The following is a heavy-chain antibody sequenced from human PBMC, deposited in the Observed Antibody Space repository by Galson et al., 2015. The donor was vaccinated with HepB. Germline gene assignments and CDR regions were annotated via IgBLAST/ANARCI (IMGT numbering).Heavy chain of an antibody. CDR2: IVVGSGNT. D-gene: IGHD3-22*01. J-gene: IGHJ4*02. V-gene: IGHV1-58*02. Sequence: SVKVSCKASGGTFSSYAISWVRQAPGQRLEWIGWIVVGSGNTNYAQKFQERVTITRDMSTSTAYMELSSLRSEDTAVYYCAAGTYYYDSSGYRGGAYWGQGTLVTVSS. CDR1: GGTFSSYA. CDR3: AAGTYYYDSSGYRGGAY.